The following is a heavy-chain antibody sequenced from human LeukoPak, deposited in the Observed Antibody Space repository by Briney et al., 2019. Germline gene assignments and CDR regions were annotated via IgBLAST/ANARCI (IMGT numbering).Heavy chain of an antibody. J-gene: IGHJ4*02. CDR3: ARTTVTTSTLDY. V-gene: IGHV1-46*01. CDR1: GYTFTSYY. CDR2: INPSGGST. Sequence: ASVKVSCKASGYTFTSYYMHWVRQAPGQGLEWMGIINPSGGSTSYAQKFQGRVTTTRDMSTSTVYMELSSLRSEDTAVYYCARTTVTTSTLDYWGQGTLVTVSS. D-gene: IGHD4-17*01.